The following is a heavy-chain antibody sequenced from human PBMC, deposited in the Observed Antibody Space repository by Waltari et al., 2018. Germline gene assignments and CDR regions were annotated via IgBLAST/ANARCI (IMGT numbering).Heavy chain of an antibody. V-gene: IGHV3-7*01. CDR3: ARDQNFWSGHNDY. CDR2: IKQDGSEK. Sequence: EVQLVESAGGLLRPGGTLRLRRAASGSPLRSYWLSWVRQSPGKGLEWVANIKQDGSEKYYVDSVKGRFTISRDNAKNSLYLQMNSLRAEDTAVYYCARDQNFWSGHNDYWGQGTLVTVSS. D-gene: IGHD3-3*01. J-gene: IGHJ4*02. CDR1: GSPLRSYW.